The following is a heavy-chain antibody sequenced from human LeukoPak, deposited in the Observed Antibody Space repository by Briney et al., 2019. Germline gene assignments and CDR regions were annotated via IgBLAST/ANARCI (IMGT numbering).Heavy chain of an antibody. CDR3: AKAAYCTSTSYHFSGYAQRPIDS. CDR2: LSSGGTSK. D-gene: IGHD2-2*01. CDR1: GFTFNTYG. J-gene: IGHJ4*02. Sequence: GRSLRLSCAASGFTFNTYGMHWVRQAPGRGVEWVGGLSSGGTSKVYADSVKGRFTISRDNSKNTMYLQVNSLRAEDTAVYYCAKAAYCTSTSYHFSGYAQRPIDSWGQGTLVTVSS. V-gene: IGHV3-30*18.